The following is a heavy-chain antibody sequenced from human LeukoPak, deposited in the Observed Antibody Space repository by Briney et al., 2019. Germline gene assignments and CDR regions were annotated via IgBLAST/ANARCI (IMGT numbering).Heavy chain of an antibody. CDR2: IKQDGSEK. CDR1: GFTFSSYW. CDR3: ARGVSYYYDSSGYYADDY. J-gene: IGHJ4*02. Sequence: GGSLRLSCAASGFTFSSYWMNWVRQAPGKGLEWVANIKQDGSEKYYVDSVKGRFTISRDNAKDSLYLQMNSLRAEDTAVYYCARGVSYYYDSSGYYADDYWGQGTLVTVSS. D-gene: IGHD3-22*01. V-gene: IGHV3-7*01.